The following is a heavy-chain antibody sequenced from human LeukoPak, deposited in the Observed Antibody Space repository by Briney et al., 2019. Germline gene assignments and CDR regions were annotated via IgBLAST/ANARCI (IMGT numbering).Heavy chain of an antibody. J-gene: IGHJ5*02. Sequence: SETLSLTCTVSGGSISSYYCSWIRQPPGKGLDWIGSIFYSGRTTYNPSLKSRVTISVATSNTHFSLTQRSVTAAAPAVYYCASVTPPYYDSVEPFDPWGQGTLVTVSS. D-gene: IGHD5-12*01. V-gene: IGHV4-59*01. CDR3: ASVTPPYYDSVEPFDP. CDR1: GGSISSYY. CDR2: IFYSGRT.